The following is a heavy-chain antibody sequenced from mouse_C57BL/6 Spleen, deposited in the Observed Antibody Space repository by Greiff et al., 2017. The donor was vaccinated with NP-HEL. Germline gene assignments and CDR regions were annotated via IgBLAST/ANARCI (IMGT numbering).Heavy chain of an antibody. D-gene: IGHD1-1*01. CDR1: GYTFTEYT. CDR3: AIHEGNDYGSSYDYYAMDY. Sequence: VQLQQSGAELVKPGASVKLSCKASGYTFTEYTIHWVKQRSGQGLEWIGWFYPGSGSIKYNEKFKDKATLTADKSSSTVYMELSRLTSEDSAVYFCAIHEGNDYGSSYDYYAMDYWGQGTSVTVSS. V-gene: IGHV1-62-2*01. CDR2: FYPGSGSI. J-gene: IGHJ4*01.